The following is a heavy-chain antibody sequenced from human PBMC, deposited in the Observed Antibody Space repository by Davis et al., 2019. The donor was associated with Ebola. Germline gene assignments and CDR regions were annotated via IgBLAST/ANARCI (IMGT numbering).Heavy chain of an antibody. J-gene: IGHJ4*02. Sequence: SETLSLTCAVSGDSISSSNWWSWVRQPPGKGLEWIDEISQSGSTNYNPSLKSRVTISVDTSKNQFSLKLSSVTAADTAVYYCASGTGGSWGQGTLVTVSS. CDR2: ISQSGST. V-gene: IGHV4-4*02. CDR3: ASGTGGS. D-gene: IGHD1-26*01. CDR1: GDSISSSNW.